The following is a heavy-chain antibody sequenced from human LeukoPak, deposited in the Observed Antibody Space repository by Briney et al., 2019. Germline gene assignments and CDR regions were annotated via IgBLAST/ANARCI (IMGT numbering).Heavy chain of an antibody. V-gene: IGHV1-2*02. CDR1: GYTFSGYY. CDR3: ASLWFGELSGDY. Sequence: ASVKVSCKASGYTFSGYYMHWVRQAPGQGLEWTGWINPNSGGTNYAQKFQGRVTMTRDTSISTAYMELSRLRSDDTAVYYCASLWFGELSGDYWGQGTLVSVFS. J-gene: IGHJ4*02. D-gene: IGHD3-10*01. CDR2: INPNSGGT.